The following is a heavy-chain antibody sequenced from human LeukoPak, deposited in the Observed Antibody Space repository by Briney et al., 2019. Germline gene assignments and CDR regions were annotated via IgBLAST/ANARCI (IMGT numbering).Heavy chain of an antibody. Sequence: GGSLRLSCAASGFTFSSYSMNWVRQAPGKGLEWVANIKQGGSEEYYVDSVKGRFTISTDNAKNSLYLQMNSLRAEDTAVYYCARDAYYDFWSGYPRYFDYWGQGTLVTVSS. CDR2: IKQGGSEE. CDR1: GFTFSSYS. CDR3: ARDAYYDFWSGYPRYFDY. V-gene: IGHV3-7*01. D-gene: IGHD3-3*01. J-gene: IGHJ4*02.